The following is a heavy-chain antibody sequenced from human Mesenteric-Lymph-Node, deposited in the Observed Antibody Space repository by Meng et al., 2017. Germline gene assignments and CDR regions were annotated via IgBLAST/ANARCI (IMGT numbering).Heavy chain of an antibody. Sequence: GESLKISCAASEFTFGNYHMSWVRQVPGKGLEWVSTINYSGTDTYYADSVKGRFAVSRDNSRNTLFLQMNGLRVEDTAEYYCAKSEMVAGRGYFDLWGQGTLVTVSS. CDR3: AKSEMVAGRGYFDL. J-gene: IGHJ4*02. D-gene: IGHD6-19*01. V-gene: IGHV3-23*05. CDR1: EFTFGNYH. CDR2: INYSGTDT.